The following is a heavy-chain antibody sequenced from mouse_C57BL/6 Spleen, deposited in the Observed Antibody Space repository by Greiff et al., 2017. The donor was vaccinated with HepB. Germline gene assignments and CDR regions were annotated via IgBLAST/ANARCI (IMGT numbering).Heavy chain of an antibody. CDR1: GYTFTSYW. CDR3: ARGEILSTMITTLAY. CDR2: IYPSDSET. V-gene: IGHV1-61*01. Sequence: VQLQQPGAELVRPGSSVKLSCKASGYTFTSYWMDWVKQRPGQGLEWIGNIYPSDSETHYNQKFKDKATLTVDKSSSTAYMQRSSLTSEDSAVYYCARGEILSTMITTLAYWGQGTLVTVSA. D-gene: IGHD2-4*01. J-gene: IGHJ3*01.